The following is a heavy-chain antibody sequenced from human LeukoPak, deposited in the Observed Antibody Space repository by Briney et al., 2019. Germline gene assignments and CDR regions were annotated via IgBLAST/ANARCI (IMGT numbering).Heavy chain of an antibody. V-gene: IGHV3-74*01. CDR2: INSDGITT. Sequence: GGSLRLSCAASGFTFSSYWMHWVRQAPGKGLVWVSRINSDGITTSYADSVKGRFTISRDNAKNTLYLQMDSLRAEDTAVYYCARDMVAGGPDYWGQGTLVTVSS. CDR3: ARDMVAGGPDY. J-gene: IGHJ4*02. CDR1: GFTFSSYW. D-gene: IGHD6-19*01.